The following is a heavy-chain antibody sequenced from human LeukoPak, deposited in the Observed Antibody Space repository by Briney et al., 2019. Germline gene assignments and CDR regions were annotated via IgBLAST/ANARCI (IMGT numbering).Heavy chain of an antibody. CDR2: INHSGST. J-gene: IGHJ4*02. CDR1: GGSFSGYY. D-gene: IGHD5-24*01. Sequence: PSETLSLTCAVYGGSFSGYYWSWIRQPPGKGLEWIGEINHSGSTNYNPSLKSRVTISVDTSKNQFSLKLSSVTAADTAVYYCARGGQRWLQRTTVFDYWGQGTLVTVSS. V-gene: IGHV4-34*01. CDR3: ARGGQRWLQRTTVFDY.